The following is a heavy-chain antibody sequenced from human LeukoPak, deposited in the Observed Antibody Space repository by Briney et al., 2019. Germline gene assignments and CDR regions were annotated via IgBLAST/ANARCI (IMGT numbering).Heavy chain of an antibody. Sequence: PGKSLRLSCAASGFTFSTYGLDWVRQAPGKGLDWVAHISYDGDKKQYADSVKGRFTISRDNSKNTLHLQMSGLTVEDTALYYCARVRGNYYDNSGFPGDWGQGTLVTVSS. J-gene: IGHJ4*02. CDR2: ISYDGDKK. CDR1: GFTFSTYG. D-gene: IGHD3-22*01. V-gene: IGHV3-30*04. CDR3: ARVRGNYYDNSGFPGD.